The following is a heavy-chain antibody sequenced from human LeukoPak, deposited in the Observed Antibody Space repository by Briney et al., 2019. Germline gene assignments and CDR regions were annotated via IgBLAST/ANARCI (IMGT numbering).Heavy chain of an antibody. Sequence: SETPSLTCTVSGGSISSYYWSWIRQPAGKGLEWIGRIYTSGSTNYNPSLKSRVTMSVDTSKNQFSLKLSSVTAADTAVYYCARDRYPSVRGVRGYGFDPWGQGTLVTVSS. J-gene: IGHJ5*02. D-gene: IGHD3-10*01. CDR2: IYTSGST. CDR1: GGSISSYY. V-gene: IGHV4-4*07. CDR3: ARDRYPSVRGVRGYGFDP.